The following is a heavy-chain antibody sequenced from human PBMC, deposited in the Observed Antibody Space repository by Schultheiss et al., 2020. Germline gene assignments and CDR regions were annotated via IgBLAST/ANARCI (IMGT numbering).Heavy chain of an antibody. CDR2: INSDGSST. V-gene: IGHV3-74*01. CDR3: ARDSDGTFDY. CDR1: GFTFSSYA. D-gene: IGHD1-1*01. J-gene: IGHJ4*02. Sequence: GGSLRLSCSASGFTFSSYAMHWVRQAPGKGLEWVSRINSDGSSTSYADSVKGRFTISRDNAKNSLYLQMNSLRAEDTAVYYCARDSDGTFDYWGQGTLVTVAS.